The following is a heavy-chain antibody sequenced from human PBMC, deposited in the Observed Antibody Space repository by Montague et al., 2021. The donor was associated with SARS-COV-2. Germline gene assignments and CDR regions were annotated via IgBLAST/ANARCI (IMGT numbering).Heavy chain of an antibody. J-gene: IGHJ5*02. Sequence: SETLSLTCTVSGDSISSSSYYWGWIRQPPGKGLEWIGSIYYSGSTYYNPSLKSRVTISVDTSKNQFSLKLSSVTAADTAVYYCARQEPIVVVVAAARGWFDPWGQGTLVTVSS. CDR2: IYYSGST. CDR3: ARQEPIVVVVAAARGWFDP. V-gene: IGHV4-39*01. CDR1: GDSISSSSYY. D-gene: IGHD2-15*01.